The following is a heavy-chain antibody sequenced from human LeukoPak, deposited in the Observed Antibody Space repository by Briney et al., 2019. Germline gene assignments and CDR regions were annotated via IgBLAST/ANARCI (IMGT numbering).Heavy chain of an antibody. V-gene: IGHV4-39*07. CDR1: GGSISSYY. J-gene: IGHJ6*03. CDR3: ASTLGSGPPDYYYMDV. D-gene: IGHD6-19*01. CDR2: IYYSGST. Sequence: SETLSLTCTVSGGSISSYYWGWIRQPPGKGLEWIGSIYYSGSTYYNPSLKSRVTISVDTSKNQFSLKLSSVTAADTAVYYCASTLGSGPPDYYYMDVWGKGTTVTVSS.